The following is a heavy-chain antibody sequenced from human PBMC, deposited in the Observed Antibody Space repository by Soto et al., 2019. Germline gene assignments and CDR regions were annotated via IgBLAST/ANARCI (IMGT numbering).Heavy chain of an antibody. CDR3: ARGRGAYIVVPAAPFDY. D-gene: IGHD2-2*01. Sequence: ASVKVSCKASGYTFTSYGISWVRQAPGQGLEWMGWISAYNGNTNYAQKLQGRVTMTTDTSTSTAYMELRSLRSDDTAVYYCARGRGAYIVVPAAPFDYWGQGTLVTVSS. CDR2: ISAYNGNT. CDR1: GYTFTSYG. J-gene: IGHJ4*02. V-gene: IGHV1-18*01.